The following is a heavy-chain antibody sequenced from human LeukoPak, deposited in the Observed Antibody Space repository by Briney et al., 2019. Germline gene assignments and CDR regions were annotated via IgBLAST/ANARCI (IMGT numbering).Heavy chain of an antibody. CDR1: GFTFTSYS. D-gene: IGHD5-12*01. J-gene: IGHJ4*01. CDR2: IGISSGNT. V-gene: IGHV3-48*01. CDR3: ARDHRYAFDN. Sequence: GGSLRLSCKTSGFTFTSYSMAWVRQAPGKGLEWISYIGISSGNTKYADSVKGRFTISRDKARNSLYLQMNSLRVEDTAMYYCARDHRYAFDNWGHGTLVTVSS.